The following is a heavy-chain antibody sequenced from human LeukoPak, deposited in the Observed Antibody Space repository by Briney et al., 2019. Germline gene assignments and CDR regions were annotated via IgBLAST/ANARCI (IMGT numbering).Heavy chain of an antibody. CDR2: ISYDGSNK. D-gene: IGHD5-18*01. CDR3: AKGGFTPASYGYPDY. CDR1: GFTFSSYG. Sequence: GGSPRLSCAASGFTFSSYGMHWVRQAPGKGLEWVAVISYDGSNKYYADSVKGRFTISRDNSKNTLYLQMNSLRAEDTAVYYCAKGGFTPASYGYPDYWGQGTLVTVSS. V-gene: IGHV3-30*18. J-gene: IGHJ4*02.